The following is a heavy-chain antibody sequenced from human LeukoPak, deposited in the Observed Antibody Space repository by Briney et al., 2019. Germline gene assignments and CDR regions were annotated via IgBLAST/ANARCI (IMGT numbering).Heavy chain of an antibody. CDR3: AKGPRTSYYYYYYYMDV. J-gene: IGHJ6*03. D-gene: IGHD3/OR15-3a*01. V-gene: IGHV3-30*02. CDR1: GFTFSSYG. CDR2: IRYDGSNK. Sequence: GGSLRLSCAASGFTFSSYGMHWVRQAPGKGLEWVAFIRYDGSNKYYADSVKGRFTISRDNSKNTLYLQMNSLRAEDTAVYYCAKGPRTSYYYYYYYMDVWGKGTTVTVSS.